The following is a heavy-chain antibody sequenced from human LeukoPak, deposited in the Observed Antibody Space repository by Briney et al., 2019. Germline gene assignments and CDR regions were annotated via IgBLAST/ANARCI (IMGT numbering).Heavy chain of an antibody. J-gene: IGHJ4*02. V-gene: IGHV3-74*01. CDR2: INRDGSTT. CDR3: ARDRKSGESSEIDF. CDR1: GFTFSNYW. Sequence: GSLRLSCAASGFTFSNYWVHWVRQAPGKGLVWVSRINRDGSTTNYADSVKGRFTVFRDNAKNTLNLQMNSLRAEDTAVYYCARDRKSGESSEIDFWGQGTLVTVSS. D-gene: IGHD3-10*01.